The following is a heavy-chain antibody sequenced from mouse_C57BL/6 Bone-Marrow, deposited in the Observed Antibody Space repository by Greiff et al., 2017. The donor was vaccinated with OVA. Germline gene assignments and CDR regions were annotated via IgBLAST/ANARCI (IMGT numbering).Heavy chain of an antibody. Sequence: VQLQQSVAELVRPGASVKLSCTASGFNIKNTYMHWVKQRPEQGLEWIGRIDPANGNTKYAPKFQGKATITADPSSNTAYLQLSSLTSEDTAIYYCAGSRVYYGSSYNYWGQGTTLTVSS. CDR2: IDPANGNT. V-gene: IGHV14-3*01. D-gene: IGHD1-1*01. J-gene: IGHJ2*01. CDR1: GFNIKNTY. CDR3: AGSRVYYGSSYNY.